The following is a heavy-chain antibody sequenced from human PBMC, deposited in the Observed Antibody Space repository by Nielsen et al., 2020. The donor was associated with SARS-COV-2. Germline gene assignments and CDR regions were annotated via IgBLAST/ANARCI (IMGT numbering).Heavy chain of an antibody. Sequence: GESLKISCAASGFTFSSYWMSWVRQAPGKGLEWVANIKQDGSEKYYVDSVKDRFTISRDNAKNSLYLQMNSLRAEDTAVYYCASSLEYYYDSSGYYRLLYYYYGMDVWGQGTTVTVSS. V-gene: IGHV3-7*01. CDR2: IKQDGSEK. J-gene: IGHJ6*02. CDR3: ASSLEYYYDSSGYYRLLYYYYGMDV. D-gene: IGHD3-22*01. CDR1: GFTFSSYW.